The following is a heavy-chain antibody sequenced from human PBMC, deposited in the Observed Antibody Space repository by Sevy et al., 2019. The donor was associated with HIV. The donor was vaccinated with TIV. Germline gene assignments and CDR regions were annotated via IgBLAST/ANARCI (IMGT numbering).Heavy chain of an antibody. V-gene: IGHV1-69*13. Sequence: ASVKVSCKASGGTFSSYAISWVRQAPGQGLEWMGGIIPIFGTANYAQKFQGRVTITADESTSTAYMELSSLRSEDTAVYYCAIVVVVAPSYYGMDVWDQGTTVTISS. J-gene: IGHJ6*02. D-gene: IGHD2-15*01. CDR3: AIVVVVAPSYYGMDV. CDR2: IIPIFGTA. CDR1: GGTFSSYA.